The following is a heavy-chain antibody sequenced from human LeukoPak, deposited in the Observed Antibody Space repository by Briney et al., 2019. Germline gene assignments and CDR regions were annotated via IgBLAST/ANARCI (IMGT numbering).Heavy chain of an antibody. J-gene: IGHJ4*02. Sequence: ASVKASCKASGGTFSSHAISWVRQAPGQGLEWVGGIIPIFGTTNYAQKFQGRVTITTDESTSTGYMELRSLRSDDTAVYYCARGDSGYDYGFDNWGQGTLVTVSS. CDR2: IIPIFGTT. CDR3: ARGDSGYDYGFDN. CDR1: GGTFSSHA. D-gene: IGHD5-12*01. V-gene: IGHV1-69*05.